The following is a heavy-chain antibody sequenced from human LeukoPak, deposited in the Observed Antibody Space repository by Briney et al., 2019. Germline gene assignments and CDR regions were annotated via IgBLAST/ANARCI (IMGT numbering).Heavy chain of an antibody. J-gene: IGHJ5*02. V-gene: IGHV4-31*03. D-gene: IGHD4-17*01. Sequence: SQTLSLTCTVSGGSISNGGYYRGWIRQHPGKGLEWIGYIYYSGSTYYNPSLKSRVTISVDTSKNQFSLKLSSVTAADTAVYYCARAPPTDYGDPGWFDPWGQGTLVTVSS. CDR1: GGSISNGGYY. CDR2: IYYSGST. CDR3: ARAPPTDYGDPGWFDP.